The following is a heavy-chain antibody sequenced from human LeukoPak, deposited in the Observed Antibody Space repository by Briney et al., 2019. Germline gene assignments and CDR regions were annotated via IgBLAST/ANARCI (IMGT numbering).Heavy chain of an antibody. CDR3: ARGRHDIIVVAMTSVPYYLDV. Sequence: SETLSLTCAVYGGSFSGYHWTWIRQSPGKGLEWIGDINPSGSTYYNPSLKSRLTISVDTSKNQFSLKLRSVTAADTAVYYCARGRHDIIVVAMTSVPYYLDVWGKGTTVTVS. V-gene: IGHV4-34*01. D-gene: IGHD3-22*01. J-gene: IGHJ6*03. CDR1: GGSFSGYH. CDR2: INPSGST.